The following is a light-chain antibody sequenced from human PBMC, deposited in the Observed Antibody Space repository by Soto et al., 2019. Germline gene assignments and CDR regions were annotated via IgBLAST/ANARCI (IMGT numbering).Light chain of an antibody. CDR1: QAISTW. CDR3: QQANSFPRT. Sequence: DIQMTQSPSSVSASVGDRVTITCRASQAISTWLAWYQQKPGKAPKLLIYAASNLQTGVPARFSGSGSGTDFTITISSLQHEDFGTYYCQQANSFPRTFGQGTKVESK. J-gene: IGKJ1*01. CDR2: AAS. V-gene: IGKV1D-12*01.